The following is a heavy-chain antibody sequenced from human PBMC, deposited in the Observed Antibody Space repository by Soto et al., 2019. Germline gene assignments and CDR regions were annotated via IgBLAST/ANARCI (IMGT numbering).Heavy chain of an antibody. CDR1: GYSFTSYW. J-gene: IGHJ4*02. V-gene: IGHV5-51*01. D-gene: IGHD2-2*01. CDR3: ARLPVPAATLAPNRYYFDY. CDR2: IYPGDSDT. Sequence: GESLKISCKGSGYSFTSYWIGWVRQMPGKGLEWMGIIYPGDSDTRYSPSFQGQVTISADKSISTAYLQWSSLKASDTAMYYCARLPVPAATLAPNRYYFDYWGQGTLVTVSS.